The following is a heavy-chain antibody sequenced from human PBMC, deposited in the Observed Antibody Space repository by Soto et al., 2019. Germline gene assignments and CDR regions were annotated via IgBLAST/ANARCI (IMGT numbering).Heavy chain of an antibody. CDR2: ISYDGSNK. J-gene: IGHJ4*02. V-gene: IGHV3-30-3*01. D-gene: IGHD3-9*01. CDR3: AREAGYYQNFFDY. CDR1: GFTFSSYA. Sequence: LRLSCAASGFTFSSYAMHWVRQAPGKGLEWVAVISYDGSNKYYADSVKGRFTISRDNSKNTLYLQMNSLRAEDTAVYYCAREAGYYQNFFDYWGQGTLVTVSS.